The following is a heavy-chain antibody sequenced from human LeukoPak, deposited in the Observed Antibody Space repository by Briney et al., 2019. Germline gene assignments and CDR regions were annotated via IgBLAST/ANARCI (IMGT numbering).Heavy chain of an antibody. J-gene: IGHJ4*02. CDR2: ISYDGNNK. D-gene: IGHD3-9*01. Sequence: AGSLRLSCAASGFTFSTYAMHWVRQAPGKGLEWVAAISYDGNNKYNADSVKGRFTISRNNSKSTLYLQTSSLRAEDTAVYYCARAQHPYDIYTDEKYFWGQGTLVTVSS. CDR3: ARAQHPYDIYTDEKYF. V-gene: IGHV3-30-3*01. CDR1: GFTFSTYA.